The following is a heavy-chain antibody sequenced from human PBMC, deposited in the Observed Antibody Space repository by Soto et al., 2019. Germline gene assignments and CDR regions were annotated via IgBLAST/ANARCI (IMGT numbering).Heavy chain of an antibody. D-gene: IGHD6-6*01. CDR3: ASGPYTSSSGGYYYYYMDV. CDR2: IVPMFGIP. J-gene: IGHJ6*03. V-gene: IGHV1-69*02. CDR1: GGTFSSYA. Sequence: QVQLVQSGAEVKKPGSSVKVSCKASGGTFSSYAINWVRQAPGQGLEWMGRIVPMFGIPNFAPKFQGRVTMNADRSTTTAYMELSSLRSEDTAVYYCASGPYTSSSGGYYYYYMDVWGKGTTVTVSS.